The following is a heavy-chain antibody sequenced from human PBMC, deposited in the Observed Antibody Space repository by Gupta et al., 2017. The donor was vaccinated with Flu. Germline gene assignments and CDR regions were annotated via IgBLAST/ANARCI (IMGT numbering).Heavy chain of an antibody. J-gene: IGHJ6*04. V-gene: IGHV1-69*01. CDR3: ARVGYYSNYEVAMMMDV. D-gene: IGHD4-11*01. Sequence: IIPIFGTANYAQKFQGRVTITADESTSTAYMELSSLRSEDTAVYYCARVGYYSNYEVAMMMDVWGKGTTVTVSS. CDR2: IIPIFGTA.